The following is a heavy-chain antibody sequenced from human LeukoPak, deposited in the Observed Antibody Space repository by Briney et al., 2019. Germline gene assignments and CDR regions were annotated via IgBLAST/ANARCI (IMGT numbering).Heavy chain of an antibody. J-gene: IGHJ3*02. D-gene: IGHD3-3*01. CDR1: GFTFSKYA. V-gene: IGHV3-23*02. CDR3: AKGDGFWSDQGAFDI. CDR2: LSGSGNRT. Sequence: GGSLRLSCVGTGFTFSKYAMSWVRQAPGKGLEWVSGLSGSGNRTYYGDSVKGRFTISRENSKNTLYLQMNSLRAEDTAVYYCAKGDGFWSDQGAFDIWGQGTMVTVSS.